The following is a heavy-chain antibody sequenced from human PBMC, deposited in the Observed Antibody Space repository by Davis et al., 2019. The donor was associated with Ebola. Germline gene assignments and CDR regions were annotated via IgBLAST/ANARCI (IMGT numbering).Heavy chain of an antibody. Sequence: SGPTLVKPTQTLTLTCTFSGFSLSASGVGVGWIRQPPGHALAWLAFFYWNEDKRYSPSLKSRLTITKDTSKNQVVLTMTNVDPVDTATYYCAHQPANWHYEYFQHWGQGTLVTVSS. CDR1: GFSLSASGVG. D-gene: IGHD1-7*01. V-gene: IGHV2-5*01. J-gene: IGHJ1*01. CDR3: AHQPANWHYEYFQH. CDR2: FYWNEDK.